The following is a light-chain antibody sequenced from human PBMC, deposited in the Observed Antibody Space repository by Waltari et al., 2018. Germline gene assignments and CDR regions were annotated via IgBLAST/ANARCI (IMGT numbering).Light chain of an antibody. J-gene: IGLJ2*01. CDR1: SGSVSTNSY. CDR3: GLYMGRGIVI. V-gene: IGLV8-61*01. CDR2: TTN. Sequence: QTVVTQEPSFSVSPGGTVTLTCGLSSGSVSTNSYPSWYQQTPGQAPRTLIDTTNTRSSGFPDRFSGSILGNKAALTITGAQADDESDYYGGLYMGRGIVIFGGGTKLTVL.